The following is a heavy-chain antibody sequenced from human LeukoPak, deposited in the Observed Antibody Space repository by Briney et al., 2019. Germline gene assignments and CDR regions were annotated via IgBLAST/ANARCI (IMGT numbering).Heavy chain of an antibody. D-gene: IGHD3-10*01. V-gene: IGHV3-49*04. CDR2: IRRSPSGGTT. CDR1: GFTFRDYA. CDR3: ARASTVRGAKYYFDF. J-gene: IGHJ4*02. Sequence: GGSLTLSCTASGFTFRDYAMSCVRQAPGKGLEWVGFIRRSPSGGTTEYAVSVKGRFAISRDDSKSIAYLQMNSLGTEDTAVFYCARASTVRGAKYYFDFWGQGTLVTVSS.